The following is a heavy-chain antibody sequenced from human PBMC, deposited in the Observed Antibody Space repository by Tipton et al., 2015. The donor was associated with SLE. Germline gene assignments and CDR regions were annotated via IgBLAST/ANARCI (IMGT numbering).Heavy chain of an antibody. CDR3: ARDRYSSSTLFEY. D-gene: IGHD6-6*01. CDR1: GFTVDDFA. CDR2: FSGKSKKM. J-gene: IGHJ4*02. V-gene: IGHV3-9*01. Sequence: SLRLSCAASGFTVDDFAIHWVRQGPGKGLEWVSGFSGKSKKMNYADSVKGRFSISRDNAKNSLSLQMISLRTEDTAFYYCARDRYSSSTLFEYWGQGTLVTVSS.